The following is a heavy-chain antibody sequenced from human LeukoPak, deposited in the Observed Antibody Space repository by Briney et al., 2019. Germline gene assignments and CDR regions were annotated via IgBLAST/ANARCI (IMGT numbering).Heavy chain of an antibody. CDR2: IYSGGNT. Sequence: PGGSLRLSCAASGFTVSSNYMSWVRQAPGKGLEWVSVIYSGGNTYYADSVKGRFTISRDNSKNTLYLQMNSLRAEDTAVYYCARDQGYTFGYGMTSGAKGPRSPSPQ. CDR3: ARDQGYTFGYGMTS. D-gene: IGHD2-2*02. V-gene: IGHV3-53*01. CDR1: GFTVSSNY. J-gene: IGHJ6*04.